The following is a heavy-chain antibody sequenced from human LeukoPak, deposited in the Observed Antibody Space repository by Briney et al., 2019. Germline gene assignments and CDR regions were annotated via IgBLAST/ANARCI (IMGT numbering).Heavy chain of an antibody. J-gene: IGHJ4*02. V-gene: IGHV3-30*18. CDR1: GFTFSSYG. Sequence: GRSLRLSCAASGFTFSSYGMHWVRQAPGKGLEWVAVISYDGSNKYYADSVKGRFTISRDNSKNTLYLQMNSLRAEDTAVYYCAKVQVGRDPGDYWGQGTLVTVSS. D-gene: IGHD1-26*01. CDR3: AKVQVGRDPGDY. CDR2: ISYDGSNK.